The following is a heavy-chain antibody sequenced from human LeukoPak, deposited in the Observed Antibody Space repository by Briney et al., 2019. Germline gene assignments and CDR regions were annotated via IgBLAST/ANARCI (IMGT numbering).Heavy chain of an antibody. CDR1: GFTFDNYA. V-gene: IGHV3-33*08. D-gene: IGHD3-10*01. Sequence: GGSPRLSCAASGFTFDNYAMHWVRQAPGKGLEWVAVIWYDGSNKYYADSVRGRFTISRDNSKNTLYLQMNSLRAEDTAVYYCARSMVRGVILSPYWGQGTLVTVSS. J-gene: IGHJ4*02. CDR3: ARSMVRGVILSPY. CDR2: IWYDGSNK.